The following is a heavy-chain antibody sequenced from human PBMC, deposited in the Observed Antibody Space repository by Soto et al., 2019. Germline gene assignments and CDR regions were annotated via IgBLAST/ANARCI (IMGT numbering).Heavy chain of an antibody. V-gene: IGHV3-74*01. CDR3: VRDSHGDY. CDR1: GFTFGNYW. J-gene: IGHJ4*02. Sequence: EVQLVESGGGLVQPGGSLRLSCAGSGFTFGNYWMHWVRQAPGQGLVWVSRIDYDGGGINYAAFVRGRFTISRDNANNTLYLQMNSLRAEDTATYYCVRDSHGDYWGQGTLVTVSS. CDR2: IDYDGGGI.